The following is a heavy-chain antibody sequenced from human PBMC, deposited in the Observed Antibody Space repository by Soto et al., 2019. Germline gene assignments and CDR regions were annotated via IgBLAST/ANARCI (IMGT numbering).Heavy chain of an antibody. CDR1: GGSIGSYY. CDR3: ARGGWRQIDY. Sequence: QVQLQESGPGLVKPSETLSLTCSVSGGSIGSYYWSWIRQPPGKGLEWIGYIYYSGSTNYNPSLKRRVTISVDTSKNQFSLKLSSVTAAVTAVYYCARGGWRQIDYWGQGTLVTVSS. D-gene: IGHD3-3*01. CDR2: IYYSGST. V-gene: IGHV4-59*08. J-gene: IGHJ4*02.